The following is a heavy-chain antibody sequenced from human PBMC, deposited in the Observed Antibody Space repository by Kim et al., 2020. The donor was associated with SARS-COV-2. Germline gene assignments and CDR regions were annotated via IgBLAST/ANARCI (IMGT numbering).Heavy chain of an antibody. Sequence: SETLSLTCAVYGGSFSGYYWSWIRQPPGKGLEWIGEINHSGSTNYNPSLKSRVTISVDTSKNQFSLKLSSVTAADTAVYYCARVDYYGSGSYYGDFDYWG. D-gene: IGHD3-10*01. CDR1: GGSFSGYY. CDR3: ARVDYYGSGSYYGDFDY. V-gene: IGHV4-34*01. CDR2: INHSGST. J-gene: IGHJ4*01.